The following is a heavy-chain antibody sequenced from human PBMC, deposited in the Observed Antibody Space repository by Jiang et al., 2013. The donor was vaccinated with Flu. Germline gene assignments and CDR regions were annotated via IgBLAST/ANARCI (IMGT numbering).Heavy chain of an antibody. Sequence: SGGSTYYADSVKGRFTISRDNSKNTLYLQMNSLRAEDTAVYYCAKPIYDILTGYYNAFDYWGQGTLVTVSS. D-gene: IGHD3-9*01. J-gene: IGHJ4*02. V-gene: IGHV3-23*01. CDR2: SGGST. CDR3: AKPIYDILTGYYNAFDY.